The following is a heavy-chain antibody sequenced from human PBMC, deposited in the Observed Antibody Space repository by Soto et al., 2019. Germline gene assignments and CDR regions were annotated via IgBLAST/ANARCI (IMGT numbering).Heavy chain of an antibody. Sequence: PGGSLTLSCAASGFSFSSYAMRWVRQAPGKGLEWIAGISYDASNKYYAASVKGRFTISRDNSKNQLYLKMNSLRAEDTAVYYCVRDAGYTFGGYGNYWGQGILVTVSS. CDR2: ISYDASNK. CDR3: VRDAGYTFGGYGNY. J-gene: IGHJ4*02. CDR1: GFSFSSYA. V-gene: IGHV3-30-3*01. D-gene: IGHD6-19*01.